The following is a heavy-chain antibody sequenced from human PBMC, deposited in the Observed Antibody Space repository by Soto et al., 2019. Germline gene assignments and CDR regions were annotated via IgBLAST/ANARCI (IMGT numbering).Heavy chain of an antibody. CDR1: GFTFSSYG. CDR2: ISYDGSNK. Sequence: QVQLVESGGGVVQPGRSLRLSCAASGFTFSSYGMHWVRQAPGKGLEWVTVISYDGSNKLDADSVKGRFTISRDNSKNTLYLQMNSLRAEDTAVYYCAKEGEYSGSPIFDYWGQGTLVTVSS. V-gene: IGHV3-30*18. D-gene: IGHD1-26*01. J-gene: IGHJ4*02. CDR3: AKEGEYSGSPIFDY.